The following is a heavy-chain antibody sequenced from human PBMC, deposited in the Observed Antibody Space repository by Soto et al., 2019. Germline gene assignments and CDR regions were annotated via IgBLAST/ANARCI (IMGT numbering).Heavy chain of an antibody. J-gene: IGHJ6*02. Sequence: GGSLRLSCAASGFTFSDYYMSWIRQAPGKGLEWVSYISSSGSTIYYADSVKGRFTISRDNAKNSLYLQMNSLRAEDTAVYYWARRILVAGRTESSCGMDVWGQGTTVTVSS. CDR3: ARRILVAGRTESSCGMDV. D-gene: IGHD6-19*01. CDR1: GFTFSDYY. CDR2: ISSSGSTI. V-gene: IGHV3-11*01.